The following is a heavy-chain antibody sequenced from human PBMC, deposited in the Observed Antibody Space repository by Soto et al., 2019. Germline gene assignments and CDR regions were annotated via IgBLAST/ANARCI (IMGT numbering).Heavy chain of an antibody. V-gene: IGHV4-34*01. Sequence: QVQLQQCGAGLLKPSETLSLTCAVYGGSFSGYYWSWIRQPPGKGLEWIGEINHSGSTNYNPSLKSRVTISVDTSKNQFSLKLSSVTAADTAVYYCARGGGYGYSYGYFDYWCQGTLVTVSS. CDR1: GGSFSGYY. CDR3: ARGGGYGYSYGYFDY. CDR2: INHSGST. J-gene: IGHJ4*02. D-gene: IGHD5-18*01.